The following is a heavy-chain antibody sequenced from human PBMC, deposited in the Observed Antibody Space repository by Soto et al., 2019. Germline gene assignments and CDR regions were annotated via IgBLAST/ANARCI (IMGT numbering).Heavy chain of an antibody. CDR1: GGSISSGGYY. CDR3: ARTEYYDILTGYSDSGYFDY. J-gene: IGHJ4*02. V-gene: IGHV4-31*03. Sequence: QVQLQESGPGLVKPSQTLSLTCTVSGGSISSGGYYWSWIRQHPGKGLEWIGYIYYSGSTYYNPSLRSRVTISVDTSKNQFSLKLSSVTAADTAVYYCARTEYYDILTGYSDSGYFDYWGQGTLVTVSS. D-gene: IGHD3-9*01. CDR2: IYYSGST.